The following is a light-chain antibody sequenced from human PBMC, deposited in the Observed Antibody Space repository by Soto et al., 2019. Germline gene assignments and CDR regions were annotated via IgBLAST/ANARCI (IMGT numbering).Light chain of an antibody. V-gene: IGKV3-20*01. CDR2: GAS. Sequence: EIVLTQSPGTLSLSPGERATLSCRASQSVSSSYLAWYQQKPGQAPRLLIDGASSRATGIPDRFSGSGSGTDFTLTISRLEPEDFAVYYCQQYCGSPLYTFGQRTKVDIK. J-gene: IGKJ2*01. CDR1: QSVSSSY. CDR3: QQYCGSPLYT.